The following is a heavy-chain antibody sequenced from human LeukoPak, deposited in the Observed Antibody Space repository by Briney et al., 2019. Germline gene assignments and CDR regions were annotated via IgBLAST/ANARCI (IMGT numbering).Heavy chain of an antibody. Sequence: GGSLRLSCAASGFTSSSYWMSWVRQAPGKGLEWVANIKQDGSGKYYVDSVKGRFTISRDNAKNSLYLQMNSLRAEDTAVYYCAAFLEWFWAFDIWGQGTMVTVSS. CDR2: IKQDGSGK. V-gene: IGHV3-7*01. CDR3: AAFLEWFWAFDI. D-gene: IGHD3-3*02. J-gene: IGHJ3*02. CDR1: GFTSSSYW.